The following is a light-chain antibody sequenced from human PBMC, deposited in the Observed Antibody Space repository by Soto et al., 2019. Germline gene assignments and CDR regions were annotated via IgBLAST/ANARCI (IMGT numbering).Light chain of an antibody. J-gene: IGKJ5*01. CDR2: GAS. CDR1: QSVSSN. CDR3: QQYNNWLYT. Sequence: SPGERATLSCRASQSVSSNLAWYQQKPGQAPRLLIYGASTRATGIPARFSGSGSGTEFTLTISSLQSEDFAVYYCQQYNNWLYTFGQGTRLELK. V-gene: IGKV3-15*01.